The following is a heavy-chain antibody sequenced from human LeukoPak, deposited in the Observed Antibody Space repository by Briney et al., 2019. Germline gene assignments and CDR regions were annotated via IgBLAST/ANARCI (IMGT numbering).Heavy chain of an antibody. V-gene: IGHV3-30*18. Sequence: RSLRLSCAASGFTFSSYGMHWVRQAPGKGLEWVAVISYDGSNKYYADSVKGRFTISRDNSKNTLYLQMNSLRAEDTAVYYCAKDRGYCSSTSCWYSDYWGQGTLVTVSS. D-gene: IGHD2-2*01. CDR2: ISYDGSNK. CDR3: AKDRGYCSSTSCWYSDY. J-gene: IGHJ4*02. CDR1: GFTFSSYG.